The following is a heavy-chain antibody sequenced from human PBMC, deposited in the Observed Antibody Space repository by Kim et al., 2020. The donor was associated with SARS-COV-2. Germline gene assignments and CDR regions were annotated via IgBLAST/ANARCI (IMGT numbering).Heavy chain of an antibody. D-gene: IGHD4-4*01. CDR1: GFTFSSYE. CDR3: ARGPNYSPFDY. J-gene: IGHJ4*02. CDR2: IIGSGTTI. V-gene: IGHV3-48*03. Sequence: GGSLRLSCTASGFTFSSYEMNWVRQAPGKGLEWGSYIIGSGTTIYYADSVRGRFTISRDNDKNSLFLQMNSLRAEDTAVYYCARGPNYSPFDYWGQGT.